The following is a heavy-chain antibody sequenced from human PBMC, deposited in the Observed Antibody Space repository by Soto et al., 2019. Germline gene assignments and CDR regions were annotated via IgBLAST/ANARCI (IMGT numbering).Heavy chain of an antibody. J-gene: IGHJ4*02. D-gene: IGHD1-26*01. CDR2: IRSKANNNAT. CDR3: AIEGAGCGH. CDR1: GFNFSVSS. Sequence: EVQLVESGGGLVQPWGSVRLSCAASGFNFSVSSMHWVRQAPGKGLEWLGRIRSKANNNATIYSASVRGRFIISRDDSQDTMFLQMSSLTTADTAMYYCAIEGAGCGHWGQGTLCTV. V-gene: IGHV3-73*01.